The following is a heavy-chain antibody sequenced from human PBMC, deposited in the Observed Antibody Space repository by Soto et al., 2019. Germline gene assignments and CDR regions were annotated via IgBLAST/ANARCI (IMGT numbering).Heavy chain of an antibody. CDR2: ISSSGSTI. J-gene: IGHJ2*01. V-gene: IGHV3-48*03. Sequence: EVQLVESGGGLVQPGGSLRLPCAASGFTFSSYEMNWVRQAPGKGLEWVSYISSSGSTIYYADSVKGRFTISRDNAKNSLYLQMNSLRAEDTAVYYCAREKEMATTRVYWYFDLWGRGTLVTVSS. CDR3: AREKEMATTRVYWYFDL. CDR1: GFTFSSYE. D-gene: IGHD5-12*01.